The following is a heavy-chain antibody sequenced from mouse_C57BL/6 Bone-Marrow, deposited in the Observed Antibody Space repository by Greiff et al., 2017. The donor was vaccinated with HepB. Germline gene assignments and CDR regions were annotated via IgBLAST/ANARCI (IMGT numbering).Heavy chain of an antibody. CDR3: ERGGGLRRLGDAMDY. CDR1: GFTFSSYA. D-gene: IGHD2-4*01. V-gene: IGHV5-4*03. CDR2: ISDGGSYT. Sequence: EVMLVESGGGLVKPGGSLKLSCAASGFTFSSYAMSWVRQTPEKRLEWVATISDGGSYTYYPDNVKGRFTISRDNAKNNLYLQMSHLKSEDTAMYYCERGGGLRRLGDAMDYWGQGTSVTVSS. J-gene: IGHJ4*01.